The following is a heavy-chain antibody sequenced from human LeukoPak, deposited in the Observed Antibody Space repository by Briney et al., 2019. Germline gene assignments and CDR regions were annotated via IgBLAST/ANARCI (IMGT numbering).Heavy chain of an antibody. D-gene: IGHD3-3*01. Sequence: GGSLRLSCAASGFTFSSYAMSWVRQAPGKGLEWVSAISGSGESTYYAGSVKGRFTISRDNSKNTLYLQMNSLRAEDTALYYCAKDAKRNYDFWDRFDYWGQGTLVTVSS. CDR1: GFTFSSYA. CDR2: ISGSGEST. CDR3: AKDAKRNYDFWDRFDY. V-gene: IGHV3-23*01. J-gene: IGHJ4*02.